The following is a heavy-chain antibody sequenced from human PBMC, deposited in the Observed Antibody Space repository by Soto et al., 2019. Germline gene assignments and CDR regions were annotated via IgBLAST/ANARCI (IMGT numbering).Heavy chain of an antibody. CDR2: IWYDGSNK. CDR1: GFTFSSYG. Sequence: QVQLVESGGGVVQPGRSPRLSCAASGFTFSSYGMHWVRQAPGKGLEWVAVIWYDGSNKYYADSVKGRFTISRDNSKNTLYLQMNSLRAEDTAVYYCARDSLESGYSYGLFDYWGQGTLVTVSS. CDR3: ARDSLESGYSYGLFDY. V-gene: IGHV3-33*01. D-gene: IGHD5-18*01. J-gene: IGHJ4*02.